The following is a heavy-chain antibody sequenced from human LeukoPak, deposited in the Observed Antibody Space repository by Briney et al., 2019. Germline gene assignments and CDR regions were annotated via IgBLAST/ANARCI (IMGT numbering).Heavy chain of an antibody. V-gene: IGHV4-59*12. J-gene: IGHJ5*02. CDR2: IYYSGTT. Sequence: SETLSLTCTVSGGSISSYYWSWIRQPPGKGLEWIGYIYYSGTTNYNPSLKSRVTISVDRSKNQFSLKLSSVTAADTAVYYCARVGSLSRGRNWFDPWGQGTLVTVSS. D-gene: IGHD2-15*01. CDR1: GGSISSYY. CDR3: ARVGSLSRGRNWFDP.